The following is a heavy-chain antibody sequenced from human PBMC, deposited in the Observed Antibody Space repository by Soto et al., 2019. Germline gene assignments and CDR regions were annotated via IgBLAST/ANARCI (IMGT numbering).Heavy chain of an antibody. CDR1: GFTFNTYN. CDR3: TREISLSAGSYFDY. Sequence: GGSLRLSCTASGFTFNTYNMNWVRQAPGKGLEWVSYISSSSYTVKYADSVEGRFTVSRDNGKKSLYLQMNSLRDEDTAVYFCTREISLSAGSYFDYWGQGTLVTVSS. V-gene: IGHV3-48*02. J-gene: IGHJ4*02. CDR2: ISSSSYTV. D-gene: IGHD3-10*01.